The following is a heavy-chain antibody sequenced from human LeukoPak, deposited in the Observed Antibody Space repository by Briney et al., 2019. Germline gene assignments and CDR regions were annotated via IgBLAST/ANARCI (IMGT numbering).Heavy chain of an antibody. V-gene: IGHV1-18*01. CDR3: ARDVVPYCSGGSCYGWFDP. J-gene: IGHJ5*02. CDR1: GYTFTSYG. D-gene: IGHD2-15*01. Sequence: GASVKVSCKASGYTFTSYGISWVRQAPGQGLEWTGWISAYNGNTNYAQKLQGRVTMTTDTSTSTAYMELRSLRSDDTAVYYCARDVVPYCSGGSCYGWFDPWGQGTLVTVSS. CDR2: ISAYNGNT.